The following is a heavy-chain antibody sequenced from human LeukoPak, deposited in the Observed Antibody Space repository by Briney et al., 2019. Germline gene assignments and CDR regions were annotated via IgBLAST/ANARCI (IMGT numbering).Heavy chain of an antibody. CDR3: AREWPSGVVISSDYYYGMDV. V-gene: IGHV1-69*13. D-gene: IGHD3-3*01. CDR2: IIPIFGTA. Sequence: GASVKVSCKASGYTFTSYDISWVRQAPGQGLEWMGGIIPIFGTANYAQKFQGRVTITADESTSTAYMELSSLRSEDTAVYYCAREWPSGVVISSDYYYGMDVWGQGTTVTVSS. J-gene: IGHJ6*02. CDR1: GYTFTSYD.